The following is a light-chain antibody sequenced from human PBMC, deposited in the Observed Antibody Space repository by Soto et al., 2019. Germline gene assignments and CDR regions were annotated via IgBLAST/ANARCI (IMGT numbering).Light chain of an antibody. CDR1: RSLVYSDGETY. V-gene: IGKV2D-29*01. J-gene: IGKJ1*01. CDR3: MQTVKFPWT. CDR2: AVS. Sequence: EIVMTQTPLSLSVTPGQPASISCKSSRSLVYSDGETYVYWYVQTAGQPPQLXIYAVSKRFSGVPDRFSGSGAGTDFTRKISRVEAEDAGVDYCMQTVKFPWTFGQGTKVDIK.